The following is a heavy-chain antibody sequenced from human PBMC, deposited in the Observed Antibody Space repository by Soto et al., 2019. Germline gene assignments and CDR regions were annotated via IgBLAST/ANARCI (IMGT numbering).Heavy chain of an antibody. Sequence: GASVNVSCKASGYTFTGYYMHWVRQAPGQGLEWMGWINPNSGGTNYAQKFQGWVTMTRDTSISTAYMELSRLRSDDTAVYYCARGPSGDFPDKYYYYGMDVWGQGTTVTVSS. V-gene: IGHV1-2*04. J-gene: IGHJ6*02. CDR1: GYTFTGYY. CDR3: ARGPSGDFPDKYYYYGMDV. D-gene: IGHD6-25*01. CDR2: INPNSGGT.